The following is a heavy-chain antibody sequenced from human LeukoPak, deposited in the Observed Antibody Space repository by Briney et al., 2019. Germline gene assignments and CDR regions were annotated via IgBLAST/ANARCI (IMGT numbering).Heavy chain of an antibody. J-gene: IGHJ4*02. D-gene: IGHD3-10*01. CDR2: IRYDGSNK. CDR1: GFTFSSYG. V-gene: IGHV3-30*02. CDR3: AKEFNFFRGVIISTDY. Sequence: PGGSLRLSCAASGFTFSSYGMHWVRQAPGKGLEWVAFIRYDGSNKYYADSVKGRFTISRDNSKNTLYLQMNSLRAEDTAVYYCAKEFNFFRGVIISTDYWGQGTLLIVSS.